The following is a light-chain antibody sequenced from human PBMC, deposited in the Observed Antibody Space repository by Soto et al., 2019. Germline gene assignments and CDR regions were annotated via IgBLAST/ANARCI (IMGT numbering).Light chain of an antibody. V-gene: IGLV1-40*01. CDR2: GNT. CDR1: SSNIGAGHD. Sequence: QSVLTQPPSVSGAPGQRVTISCTGSSSNIGAGHDVHWYQQVPGTAPKLLVSGNTNRPSGVPDRFSGSNSGTSAPLAITGLQAEDEADYYCQSFDSSLNGWVFGGGTKLTVL. CDR3: QSFDSSLNGWV. J-gene: IGLJ3*02.